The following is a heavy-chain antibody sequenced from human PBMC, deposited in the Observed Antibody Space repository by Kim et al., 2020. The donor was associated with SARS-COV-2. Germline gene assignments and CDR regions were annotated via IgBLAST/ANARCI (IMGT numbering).Heavy chain of an antibody. Sequence: GRHNSNPSLRSRVTRSVDKSKNQFSLKLSSVTAADTAVYYCARQGFQWFDPWGQGTLVTVSS. CDR2: GRH. J-gene: IGHJ5*02. CDR3: ARQGFQWFDP. V-gene: IGHV4-4*02.